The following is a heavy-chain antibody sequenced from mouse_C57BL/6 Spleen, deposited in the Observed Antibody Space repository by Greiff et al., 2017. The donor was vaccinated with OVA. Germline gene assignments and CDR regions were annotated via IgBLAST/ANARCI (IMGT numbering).Heavy chain of an antibody. CDR2: ISSGGSYT. Sequence: EVLLVESGGDLVKPGGSLKLSCAASGFTFSSYGMPWVRQTPDKRLEWVATISSGGSYTYYPDSVKGRFTISRDNAKNTLYLQMSSLKSEDTAMYYCERLDYDGFAYWGQGTLVTVSA. V-gene: IGHV5-6*01. CDR3: ERLDYDGFAY. CDR1: GFTFSSYG. D-gene: IGHD2-4*01. J-gene: IGHJ3*01.